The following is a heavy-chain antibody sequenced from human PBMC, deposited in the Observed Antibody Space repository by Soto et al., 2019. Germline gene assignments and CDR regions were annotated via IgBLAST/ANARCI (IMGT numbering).Heavy chain of an antibody. CDR2: VNPSGGHT. D-gene: IGHD2-21*02. CDR1: GDTFSDYY. J-gene: IGHJ4*02. V-gene: IGHV1-46*01. CDR3: ARGGHVVVVTAALHY. Sequence: QVQLMQSGAEVKKPGASVKVSCKASGDTFSDYYIHWVRQAPGQGLEWMGTVNPSGGHTTYSQHFLGRVTMTRDTSTSTLHMELTSRTSEDTAVYYCARGGHVVVVTAALHYWGQGTLVTVSS.